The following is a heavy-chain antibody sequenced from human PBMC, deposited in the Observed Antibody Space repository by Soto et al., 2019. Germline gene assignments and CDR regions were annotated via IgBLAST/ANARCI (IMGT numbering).Heavy chain of an antibody. V-gene: IGHV5-51*01. CDR3: ARGGVSTRTFDY. Sequence: GESLKISCKGSGYNFAGYWIAWVRQMPGKGLELMGIIYPSDSDTRYRPSFQGQVAISADKSISSAYLQWSSLRASDTAMYYCARGGVSTRTFDYWGQGTPVTV. J-gene: IGHJ4*02. D-gene: IGHD3-3*01. CDR2: IYPSDSDT. CDR1: GYNFAGYW.